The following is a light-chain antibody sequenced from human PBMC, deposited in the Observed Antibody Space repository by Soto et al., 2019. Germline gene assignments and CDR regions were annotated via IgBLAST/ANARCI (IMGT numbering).Light chain of an antibody. J-gene: IGKJ2*01. Sequence: EIVVTQSPATVSVSPGERATLSCRASQSVSSNLGWYQQKPGQAPRLLIYGASTRATGVPARFSGSGSGTEFTLTISSLQPEDFAVYYCQQYNNWPPKYTFGQGTKLEIK. V-gene: IGKV3-15*01. CDR2: GAS. CDR3: QQYNNWPPKYT. CDR1: QSVSSN.